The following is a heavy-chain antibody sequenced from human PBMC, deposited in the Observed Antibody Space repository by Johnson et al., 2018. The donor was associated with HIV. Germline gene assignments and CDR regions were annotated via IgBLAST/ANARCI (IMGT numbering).Heavy chain of an antibody. CDR1: GFTFSNVW. D-gene: IGHD6-19*01. V-gene: IGHV3-15*01. CDR3: ATSRNRLWSSSGWTNFWAFDI. CDR2: IKTKTDGGTT. J-gene: IGHJ3*02. Sequence: VQLVESGGGLVKPGGSLRISCAGSGFTFSNVWMSWVRQVPGKGLEWVGHIKTKTDGGTTDYAAPVKGRFYMSGDDSKKMLYLQMNSLKTEDTAVYYCATSRNRLWSSSGWTNFWAFDIWGQGTMVTVSS.